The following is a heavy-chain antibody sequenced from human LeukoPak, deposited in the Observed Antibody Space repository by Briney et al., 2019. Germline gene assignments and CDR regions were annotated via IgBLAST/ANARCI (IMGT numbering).Heavy chain of an antibody. V-gene: IGHV4-38-2*02. CDR3: ARTRYCSGATCYSPELFDS. J-gene: IGHJ4*02. Sequence: SETLSLTCTVSGYSISTGYHWGWIRQSPGTGLGWIGSTYHSGNTYYNPSLKSRVTISMDTSMNQFSLQVTSVTAADTAVYYCARTRYCSGATCYSPELFDSWGQGTLVTVSS. D-gene: IGHD2-15*01. CDR2: TYHSGNT. CDR1: GYSISTGYH.